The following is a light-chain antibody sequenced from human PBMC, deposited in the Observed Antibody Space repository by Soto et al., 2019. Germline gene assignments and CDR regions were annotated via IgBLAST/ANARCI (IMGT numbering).Light chain of an antibody. V-gene: IGLV1-40*01. CDR2: GNS. J-gene: IGLJ1*01. Sequence: QSVLTQPPSVSGAPGLRVTISCTGSSSNIGAGYDVHWYQQLPGTAPKLLIYGNSNRPSGVPDRFSGSKSGTSASLAITGLQAEDEADYYCPSYDSSLSGFYVFGTGTKVTVL. CDR1: SSNIGAGYD. CDR3: PSYDSSLSGFYV.